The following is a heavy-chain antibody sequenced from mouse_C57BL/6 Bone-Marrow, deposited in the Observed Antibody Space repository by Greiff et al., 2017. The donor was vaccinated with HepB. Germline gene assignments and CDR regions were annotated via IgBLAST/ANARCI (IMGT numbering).Heavy chain of an antibody. V-gene: IGHV1-39*01. CDR3: AREDYTDYAIDY. J-gene: IGHJ4*01. CDR2: INPNYGTT. Sequence: EVKLKQPGPELVKPGASVKISCKASGYSFTDYNMNWVKQSNGKSLEWIGVINPNYGTTSYNQKFKGKATLTVDQSSSTAYMQLNSLTSEDSAVYYCAREDYTDYAIDYWGQGTSVTVSS. D-gene: IGHD1-1*01. CDR1: GYSFTDYN.